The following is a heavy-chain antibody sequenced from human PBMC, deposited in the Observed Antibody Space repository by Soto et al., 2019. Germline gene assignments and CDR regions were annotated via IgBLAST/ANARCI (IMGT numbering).Heavy chain of an antibody. D-gene: IGHD2-21*02. V-gene: IGHV4-30-4*01. CDR2: IYYSGST. CDR3: ARAMVVTQNWFDP. J-gene: IGHJ5*02. CDR1: GGSISSGDYY. Sequence: PSETLSLTCTVSGGSISSGDYYWSWIRQPPGKGLEWIGYIYYSGSTYYNPSLKSRVTISVDTSKNQFSLKLSSVTAADTAVYYCARAMVVTQNWFDPWGQGILVTVSS.